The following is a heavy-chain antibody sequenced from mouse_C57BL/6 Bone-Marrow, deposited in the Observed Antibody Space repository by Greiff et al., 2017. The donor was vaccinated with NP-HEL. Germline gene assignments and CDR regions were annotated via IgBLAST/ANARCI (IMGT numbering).Heavy chain of an antibody. CDR1: GSTFTSYG. J-gene: IGHJ3*01. Sequence: VQVVESGAELARPGASVKLSCKASGSTFTSYGISWVKQRTGQGLEWIGEIYPRSGNTYYNEKFKGKATLTADKSSSTAYMELRSLTSEDSAVYFCARSVDYYGSSPFAYWGQGTLVTVSA. CDR2: IYPRSGNT. CDR3: ARSVDYYGSSPFAY. V-gene: IGHV1-81*01. D-gene: IGHD1-1*01.